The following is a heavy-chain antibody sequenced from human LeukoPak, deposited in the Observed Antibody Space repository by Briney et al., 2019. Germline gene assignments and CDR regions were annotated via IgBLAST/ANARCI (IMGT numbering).Heavy chain of an antibody. Sequence: GGSLRLSCAASGFTFSSYAMSWVRQAPGKGLEWVSAISGSGGSTYYADSVKGRFTISRDNSENTLYLQMNSLRAEDTAVYYCARDRYSYGYGTASDYWGQGTLVTVSS. V-gene: IGHV3-23*01. J-gene: IGHJ4*02. D-gene: IGHD5-18*01. CDR2: ISGSGGST. CDR1: GFTFSSYA. CDR3: ARDRYSYGYGTASDY.